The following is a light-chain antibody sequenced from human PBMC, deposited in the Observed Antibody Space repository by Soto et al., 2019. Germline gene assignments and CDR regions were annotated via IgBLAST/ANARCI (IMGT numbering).Light chain of an antibody. Sequence: DIQMTQSPSSLSASVVDRVTITCRASQSISSYLNWYQQKPGKAPKLLIYAASTLQSGVPSRFSGSGSGTDFTLTISSLQPEDFATYYCQQLNSYRTFGQGTKVDIK. CDR2: AAS. CDR1: QSISSY. CDR3: QQLNSYRT. J-gene: IGKJ1*01. V-gene: IGKV1-9*01.